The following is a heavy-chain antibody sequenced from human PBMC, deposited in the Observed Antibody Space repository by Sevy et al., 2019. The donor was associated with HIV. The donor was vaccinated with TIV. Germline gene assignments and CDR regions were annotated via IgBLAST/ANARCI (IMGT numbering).Heavy chain of an antibody. J-gene: IGHJ4*02. D-gene: IGHD1-20*01. CDR3: AKDQGYNWNTEGFFDY. Sequence: GGSLRLSCAASAFSFSTNGMHWARQAPGKGLEWVAFIRYDGSNKFYTDSVKGRFTISRDNSKNTLYLQMNSLTTEDTAVYYCAKDQGYNWNTEGFFDYWGQGTLVTVSS. CDR2: IRYDGSNK. CDR1: AFSFSTNG. V-gene: IGHV3-30*02.